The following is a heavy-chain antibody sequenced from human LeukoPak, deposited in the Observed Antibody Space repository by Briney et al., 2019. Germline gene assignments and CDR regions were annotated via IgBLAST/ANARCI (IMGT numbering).Heavy chain of an antibody. CDR1: GYSFSDYW. V-gene: IGHV5-51*01. CDR2: FSPGDSDT. CDR3: ARHGSGSPDY. D-gene: IGHD1-26*01. Sequence: PGESLKISCKGSGYSFSDYWIGWVRQMPGKGLEWMGIFSPGDSDTRYSPSFRGQVTISADKSITTAYLHWSSLKASDTAMYYCARHGSGSPDYWGQGTLVTVSS. J-gene: IGHJ4*02.